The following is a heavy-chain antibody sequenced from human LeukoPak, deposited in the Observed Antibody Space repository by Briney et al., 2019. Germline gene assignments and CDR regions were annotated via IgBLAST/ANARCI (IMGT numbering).Heavy chain of an antibody. V-gene: IGHV3-30-3*01. CDR2: ISYDRSNK. Sequence: PGGSLRLSCAASGFTFSSYAMHWVRQAPGKGLEWVAVISYDRSNKYYADSVKGRFTISRDNSKNTLYLQMNSLRAEDTAVYYCASDSEYYDSSGYYHYDAFDIWGQGTMVTVSS. D-gene: IGHD3-22*01. CDR3: ASDSEYYDSSGYYHYDAFDI. CDR1: GFTFSSYA. J-gene: IGHJ3*02.